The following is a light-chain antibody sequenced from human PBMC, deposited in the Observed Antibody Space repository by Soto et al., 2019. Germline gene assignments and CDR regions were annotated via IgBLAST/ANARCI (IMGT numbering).Light chain of an antibody. Sequence: QSVLTQPPSVSGAPGQRVTISCTGSSSNIGAGYDVHWYLQVPGTAPKLLVYTLNNRPSGVPDRFSGSTSGTSASLAITGLQSEDDADHYCQSYVSRISAYVFGTGTKVTVL. CDR3: QSYVSRISAYV. V-gene: IGLV1-40*01. J-gene: IGLJ1*01. CDR1: SSNIGAGYD. CDR2: TLN.